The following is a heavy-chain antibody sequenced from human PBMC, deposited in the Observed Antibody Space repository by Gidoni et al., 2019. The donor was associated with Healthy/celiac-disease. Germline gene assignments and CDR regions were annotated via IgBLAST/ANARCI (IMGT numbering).Heavy chain of an antibody. J-gene: IGHJ4*02. Sequence: EVQLLESGGGLVQPGGSLRLPCAASGFTFSSYAMSWVRQAPGKGLEWFSAISGSGGSTYYADSVKGLFTISRDNSKNTLYLQMNSLRAEDTAVYYCAKGTSVWQLARTWGQGTLVTVSS. CDR1: GFTFSSYA. D-gene: IGHD6-6*01. CDR3: AKGTSVWQLART. CDR2: ISGSGGST. V-gene: IGHV3-23*01.